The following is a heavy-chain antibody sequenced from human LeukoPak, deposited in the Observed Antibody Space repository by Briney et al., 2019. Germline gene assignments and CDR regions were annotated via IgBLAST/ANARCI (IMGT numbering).Heavy chain of an antibody. V-gene: IGHV3-43D*03. J-gene: IGHJ6*03. D-gene: IGHD3-22*01. CDR1: GFTFDDYA. CDR3: AKDARATYYDSSGYYFNYYMDV. CDR2: ISWDGGST. Sequence: GGSLRLSCAASGFTFDDYAMHWVRQAPGKGLEWVSLISWDGGSTYYADSVKGRFTISRDNSKNSLYLQMNSLRAEDTALYYCAKDARATYYDSSGYYFNYYMDVWGKGTTVTVSS.